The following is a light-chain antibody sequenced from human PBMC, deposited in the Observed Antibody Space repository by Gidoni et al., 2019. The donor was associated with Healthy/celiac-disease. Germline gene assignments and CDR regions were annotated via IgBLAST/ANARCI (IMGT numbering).Light chain of an antibody. V-gene: IGKV1-39*01. J-gene: IGKJ3*01. CDR1: QSISSY. Sequence: DIQMTQSPSSLSASVGDRVTITCRASQSISSYFNWYQQKPGKAPKLLIYAASSLQSGVPSRFSGSGSGTDFPLTISSLQPEDFATYYCQQSYSTPFTFGPGTKVDIK. CDR3: QQSYSTPFT. CDR2: AAS.